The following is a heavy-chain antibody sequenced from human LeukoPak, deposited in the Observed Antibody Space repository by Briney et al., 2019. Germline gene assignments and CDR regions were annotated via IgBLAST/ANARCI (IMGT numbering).Heavy chain of an antibody. CDR1: GGSINTANYY. D-gene: IGHD4-17*01. CDR2: ISYSETP. J-gene: IGHJ4*02. CDR3: ARDRYGDFEDY. Sequence: SETLSLSCNVSGGSINTANYYWTWIRQPPGKGLEWFVYISYSETPYYNPSLNSRVTISLDTSKNQFSLILDSVTAADTAMYYCARDRYGDFEDYWGQGTLVTVSS. V-gene: IGHV4-30-4*08.